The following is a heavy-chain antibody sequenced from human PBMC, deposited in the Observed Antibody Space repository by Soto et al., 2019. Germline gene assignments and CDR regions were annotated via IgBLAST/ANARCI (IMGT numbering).Heavy chain of an antibody. CDR3: VREACIGYGNAIDY. V-gene: IGHV4-30-4*02. D-gene: IGHD5-12*01. J-gene: IGHJ4*02. CDR2: LYYSVST. Sequence: PTETLSLTCSVSVGSISGCDYYWTWIRQPPGQGLEWVGYLYYSVSTYYTPSLKSRVTISVDTFKNQFSLRLTSVTAAEPAIYYCVREACIGYGNAIDYWGQGTLVTVS. CDR1: VGSISGCDYY.